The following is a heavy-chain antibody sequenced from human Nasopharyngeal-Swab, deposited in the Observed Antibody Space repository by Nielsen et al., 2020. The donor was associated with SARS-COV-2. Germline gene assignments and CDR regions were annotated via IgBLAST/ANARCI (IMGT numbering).Heavy chain of an antibody. CDR3: ARDVIIYDFWSGYYQDPVSYYMDV. Sequence: ASVKVSCKASGYTFTSYYMHWVRQAPGQGLEWMGIINPSGGSTSYAQKFQGRVTMTRDTSTSTVYMELSSLRSEDTAVYYCARDVIIYDFWSGYYQDPVSYYMDVWGKGTTVTGSS. CDR1: GYTFTSYY. V-gene: IGHV1-46*01. J-gene: IGHJ6*03. D-gene: IGHD3-3*01. CDR2: INPSGGST.